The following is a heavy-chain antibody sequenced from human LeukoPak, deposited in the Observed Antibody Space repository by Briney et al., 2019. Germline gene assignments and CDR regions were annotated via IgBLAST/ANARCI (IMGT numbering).Heavy chain of an antibody. CDR3: ARVSTNDRRNAFDI. CDR2: IYSGGTT. D-gene: IGHD2-8*01. Sequence: PGGSLRRSCAASGFTVCYNYMSWVRQGPGLGLKWVSDIYSGGTTYYADFVKGRFTDSRDNPKNTLYLQMGSLRADDMAVYYCARVSTNDRRNAFDIWGQGTMVTVSS. CDR1: GFTVCYNY. V-gene: IGHV3-53*01. J-gene: IGHJ3*02.